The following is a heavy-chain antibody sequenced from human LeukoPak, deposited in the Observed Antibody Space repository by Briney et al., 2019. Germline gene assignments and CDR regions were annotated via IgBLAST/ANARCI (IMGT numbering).Heavy chain of an antibody. D-gene: IGHD3-9*01. Sequence: GGSLRLSCAASGFTFDTTDMTWVRQAPGKGPEWLSCISGTGDRTYYADSVRGRFTISRDNAKNSLYLQMDSLRAEDTAVYYCARDLELRYFDCDAFDLWGQGTMVTVSS. V-gene: IGHV3-23*01. CDR1: GFTFDTTD. J-gene: IGHJ3*01. CDR3: ARDLELRYFDCDAFDL. CDR2: ISGTGDRT.